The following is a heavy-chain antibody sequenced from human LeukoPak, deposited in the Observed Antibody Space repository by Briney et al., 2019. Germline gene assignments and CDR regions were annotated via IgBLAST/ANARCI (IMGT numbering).Heavy chain of an antibody. V-gene: IGHV3-7*01. Sequence: PGGSLRLSCAASGFPFNAYWMTWVRQAPGKGLEWVANIRQDGDTKYYVDSVKGRFTISRDNAKNTLYLQMNSLRAEDTAVYYCARALQVTISPTGNWGQGTLVTVSS. D-gene: IGHD3-3*01. CDR1: GFPFNAYW. CDR2: IRQDGDTK. CDR3: ARALQVTISPTGN. J-gene: IGHJ4*02.